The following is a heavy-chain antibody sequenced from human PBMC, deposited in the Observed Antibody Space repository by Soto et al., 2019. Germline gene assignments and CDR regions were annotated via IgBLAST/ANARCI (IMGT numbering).Heavy chain of an antibody. CDR3: ARVPGYGDANWFDP. Sequence: QVKLVQSGAEVKKPGASVKVSCKASNYTFTNYGITWVRQAPGQGLEWMGWISTYTGNTNYAQNFQGRVTMTTETSTRTAYMGLRSLRSDDTAVYYCARVPGYGDANWFDPWGQGTLVTVSS. V-gene: IGHV1-18*01. D-gene: IGHD4-17*01. J-gene: IGHJ5*02. CDR2: ISTYTGNT. CDR1: NYTFTNYG.